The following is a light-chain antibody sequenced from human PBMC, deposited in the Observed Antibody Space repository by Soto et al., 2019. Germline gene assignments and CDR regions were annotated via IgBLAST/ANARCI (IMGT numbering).Light chain of an antibody. V-gene: IGKV3-15*01. CDR1: QSVSSN. CDR3: QKYKKWPIT. CDR2: GAS. Sequence: EIVMTQSPATLSVSPGERATLSCRASQSVSSNLAWYQQKPGQAPRLLIYGASTGATGFPARLSGSGSGTEFTLTISSLQSEDVAVYYCQKYKKWPITFGQGTRLEIK. J-gene: IGKJ5*01.